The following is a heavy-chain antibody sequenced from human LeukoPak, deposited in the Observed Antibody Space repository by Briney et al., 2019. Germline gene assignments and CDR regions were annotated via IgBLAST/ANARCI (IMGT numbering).Heavy chain of an antibody. D-gene: IGHD6-19*01. CDR1: GFTFSSYW. V-gene: IGHV3-74*01. J-gene: IGHJ4*02. CDR3: ASAGYSSGWRPLHY. Sequence: AGGSLRLSCAASGFTFSSYWMHWVRQAPGKGLVWVSRIKSDGSTNYADSVKGRFTISRDNVKDTLYLQMNSLRADDTAVYYCASAGYSSGWRPLHYWGQGTLVTVSS. CDR2: IKSDGST.